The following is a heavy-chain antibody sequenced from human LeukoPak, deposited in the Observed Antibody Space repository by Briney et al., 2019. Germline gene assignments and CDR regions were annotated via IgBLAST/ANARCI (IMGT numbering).Heavy chain of an antibody. CDR3: ARQYSSSSDFDY. CDR1: GGSFSGYY. CDR2: INHSGST. D-gene: IGHD6-13*01. V-gene: IGHV4-34*01. J-gene: IGHJ4*02. Sequence: KPSETLSLTCAVYGGSFSGYYWSWIRQPPGKGLEWIGEINHSGSTNYNPSLKSRVTISVDTSKNQFSLELSSVTAADTAVYYCARQYSSSSDFDYWGQGTLVTVSS.